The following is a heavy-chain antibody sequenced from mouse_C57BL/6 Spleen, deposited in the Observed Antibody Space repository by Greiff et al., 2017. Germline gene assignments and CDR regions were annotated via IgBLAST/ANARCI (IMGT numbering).Heavy chain of an antibody. D-gene: IGHD1-1*01. Sequence: EVQRVESEGGLVQPGSSMKLSCTASGFTFSDYYMAWVRQVPEKGLEWVANINYDGSSTYYLDSLKSRFIISRDNAKNILYLQMSSLKSEDTATYYCARSGVLLPYYFDYWGQGTTLTVSS. CDR2: INYDGSST. CDR1: GFTFSDYY. J-gene: IGHJ2*01. V-gene: IGHV5-16*01. CDR3: ARSGVLLPYYFDY.